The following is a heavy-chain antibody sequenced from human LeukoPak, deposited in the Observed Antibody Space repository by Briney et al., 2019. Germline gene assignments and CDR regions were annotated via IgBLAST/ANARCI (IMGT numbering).Heavy chain of an antibody. V-gene: IGHV4-61*02. Sequence: SQTLSLTCTVSGGSITSGNYYWSWIRQPAGKVLEWIARIYTSGSTNYTPSLKSRVTISADTSKNHFSLKLTSVTAADTAVYYCAIGVDLTYTYGAKDPFDICGQGTMVTVSS. CDR2: IYTSGST. J-gene: IGHJ3*02. CDR3: AIGVDLTYTYGAKDPFDI. D-gene: IGHD5-18*01. CDR1: GGSITSGNYY.